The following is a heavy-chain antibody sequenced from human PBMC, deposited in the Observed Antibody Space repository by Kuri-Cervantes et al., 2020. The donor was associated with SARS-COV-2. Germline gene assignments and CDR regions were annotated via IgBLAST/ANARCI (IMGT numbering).Heavy chain of an antibody. CDR3: ARPRRYCSSTSCYGDYYYYYYMDV. J-gene: IGHJ6*03. D-gene: IGHD2-2*01. Sequence: GESLKISCATSAFTLSSYAMHWVRQAPGKGLEWLAVISYDGSNKYYAAAVKGRFTISRDNSKNTLYLQMNSLRAEDTAVYYCARPRRYCSSTSCYGDYYYYYYMDVWGKGPTVTVSS. V-gene: IGHV3-30-3*01. CDR2: ISYDGSNK. CDR1: AFTLSSYA.